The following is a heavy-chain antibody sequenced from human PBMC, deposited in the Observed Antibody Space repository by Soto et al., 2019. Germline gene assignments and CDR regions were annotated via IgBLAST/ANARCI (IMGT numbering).Heavy chain of an antibody. CDR1: GGTFSTYS. Sequence: QVQLVQSGAEVKKPGSSVKVSCKDSGGTFSTYSMFWVRQAPGQGLEWMGRIIPMLGIANHAQRFQDRVTITADKSPATAHMELSSLRSEDTVLYYCTSGCWSGEVCEIWGQGTMDTVS. CDR3: TSGCWSGEVCEI. CDR2: IIPMLGIA. V-gene: IGHV1-69*02. J-gene: IGHJ3*02. D-gene: IGHD6-19*01.